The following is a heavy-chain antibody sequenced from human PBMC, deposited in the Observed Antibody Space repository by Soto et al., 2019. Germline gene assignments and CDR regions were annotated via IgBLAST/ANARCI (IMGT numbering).Heavy chain of an antibody. CDR1: GFTFSSYS. J-gene: IGHJ4*02. CDR2: ISSSSSTI. V-gene: IGHV3-48*02. D-gene: IGHD6-13*01. CDR3: ARDSSQSSSWFQPSES. Sequence: GGSLRLSCAASGFTFSSYSMNWVRQAPGKGLEWVSYISSSSSTIYYADSVKGRFTISRDNAKNSLYLQMNSLRDEDTAVYYCARDSSQSSSWFQPSESWGQGTLVTVSS.